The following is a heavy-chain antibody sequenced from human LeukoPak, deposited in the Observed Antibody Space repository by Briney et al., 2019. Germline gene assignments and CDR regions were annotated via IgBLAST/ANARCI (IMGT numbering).Heavy chain of an antibody. CDR1: GFTFSIYS. D-gene: IGHD3-10*01. V-gene: IGHV3-48*02. CDR2: ISSSSGTI. Sequence: GGSLRLSCVASGFTFSIYSMNWVRQAPGKGLEWISYISSSSGTIYYKDAVKGRFTISRDNAKKLLYLQMNSLRDEDTAVYYCATMGGDVWGQGTTVTVSS. J-gene: IGHJ6*02. CDR3: ATMGGDV.